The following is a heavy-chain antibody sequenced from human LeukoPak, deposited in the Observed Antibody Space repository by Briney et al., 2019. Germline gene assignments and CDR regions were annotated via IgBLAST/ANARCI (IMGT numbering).Heavy chain of an antibody. CDR1: GGSFSGYY. Sequence: PSETLSLTCAVYGGSFSGYYWSWIRQPPGKGLEWIGEINHSGSTNYNPSLKSRVTISVDTSKNQFSLKLSSVTAADTAVYYCARRPNRARIAAAGYYYYMDVWGKGTTVTVSS. D-gene: IGHD6-13*01. J-gene: IGHJ6*03. CDR2: INHSGST. V-gene: IGHV4-34*01. CDR3: ARRPNRARIAAAGYYYYMDV.